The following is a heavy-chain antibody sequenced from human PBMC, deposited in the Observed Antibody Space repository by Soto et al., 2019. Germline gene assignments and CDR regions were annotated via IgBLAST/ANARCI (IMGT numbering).Heavy chain of an antibody. CDR2: INSDGSST. J-gene: IGHJ6*02. CDR1: GFTFSSYW. Sequence: GGSLRLSCAASGFTFSSYWMHWVRQAPGKGLVWVSRINSDGSSTSYADSVKGRFTISRDNAKNTLYLQMNSLRAEDPAVYYCAREGYVWGSYRWEYGMDVWGQGTTVTVSS. V-gene: IGHV3-74*01. CDR3: AREGYVWGSYRWEYGMDV. D-gene: IGHD3-16*02.